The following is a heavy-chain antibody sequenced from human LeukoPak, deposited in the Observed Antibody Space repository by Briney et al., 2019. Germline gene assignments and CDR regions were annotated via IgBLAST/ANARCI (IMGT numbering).Heavy chain of an antibody. Sequence: SETLSLTCTVSGGSITSHFWSWIRQPPGKGLEWIGYIHYSGSTNYNPSLKSRVTISPDTSKNQLFLKLNSVTAADTAVYYCARLVWLGESPGSWFDSWGQGTLVTVSS. CDR3: ARLVWLGESPGSWFDS. CDR1: GGSITSHF. J-gene: IGHJ5*01. D-gene: IGHD3-10*01. CDR2: IHYSGST. V-gene: IGHV4-59*11.